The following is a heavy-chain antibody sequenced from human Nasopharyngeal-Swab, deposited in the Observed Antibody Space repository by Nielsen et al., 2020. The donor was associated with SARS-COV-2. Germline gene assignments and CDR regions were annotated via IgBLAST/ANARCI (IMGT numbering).Heavy chain of an antibody. D-gene: IGHD3-10*01. CDR3: ARTRNRSERRTDAFDI. J-gene: IGHJ3*02. Sequence: GESLKISWAASGFTFSSYSMNWVRQAPGKGLEWVSSISSSSSYIYYADSVKGRFTISRDNAKNSLYLQMNSLRAEDTAVYYCARTRNRSERRTDAFDIWGQGTMVTVSS. CDR2: ISSSSSYI. CDR1: GFTFSSYS. V-gene: IGHV3-21*01.